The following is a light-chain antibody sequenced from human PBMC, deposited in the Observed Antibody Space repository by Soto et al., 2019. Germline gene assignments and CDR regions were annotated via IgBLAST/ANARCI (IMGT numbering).Light chain of an antibody. Sequence: QSVLAQPASVSGSPGQSITISCTGTSSDVGRYNYVSWFQQHPGKAPKLLIYDVSNWPSGVSDRFSGSKSGNTASLTISGLKAEDEADYYCSSFTTSSTFVFGTGTKV. CDR1: SSDVGRYNY. CDR2: DVS. V-gene: IGLV2-14*01. CDR3: SSFTTSSTFV. J-gene: IGLJ1*01.